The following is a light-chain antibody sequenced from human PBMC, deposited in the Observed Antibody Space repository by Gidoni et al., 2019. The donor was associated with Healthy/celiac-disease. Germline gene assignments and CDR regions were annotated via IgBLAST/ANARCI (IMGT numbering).Light chain of an antibody. Sequence: NFMLTQPHSVSESPGKTLTISCTGSSGSIASNYVQWYQQRPGRAPTTVIYEDNQRPSGVPDRFSGSIDSSSNSASLTISGLKTEDEADYYCQSYDSSNVVFGGGTKLTVL. J-gene: IGLJ2*01. CDR3: QSYDSSNVV. V-gene: IGLV6-57*02. CDR2: EDN. CDR1: SGSIASNY.